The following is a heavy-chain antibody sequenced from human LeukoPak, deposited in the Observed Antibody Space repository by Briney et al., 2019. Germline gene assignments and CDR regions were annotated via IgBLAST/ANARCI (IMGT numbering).Heavy chain of an antibody. CDR2: INDDGSAT. CDR3: AREILAPGKTHDY. CDR1: GFTFSNYW. V-gene: IGHV3-74*01. J-gene: IGHJ4*02. Sequence: PGGSLRLSCAASGFTFSNYWMHWVRQVPAKGLVWVSGINDDGSATFYADSVKGRFTISRDNAKNTLFLQINSLRAEDTAVYYCAREILAPGKTHDYWGQGTLVTVSS.